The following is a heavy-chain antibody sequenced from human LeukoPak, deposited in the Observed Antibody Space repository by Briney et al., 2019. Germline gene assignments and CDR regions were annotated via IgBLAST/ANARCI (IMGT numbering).Heavy chain of an antibody. CDR1: GFTFSSYA. CDR2: ISNNGGST. J-gene: IGHJ4*02. V-gene: IGHV3-64*01. Sequence: GGSLRLSCAASGFTFSSYAMHWVRQAPGKGLEYASAISNNGGSTYYANSVKGRFTISRDNSKNTLYLQMGSLRAEDMAVYYCARLDTAMAYDCWGQGTLVTVSS. CDR3: ARLDTAMAYDC. D-gene: IGHD5-18*01.